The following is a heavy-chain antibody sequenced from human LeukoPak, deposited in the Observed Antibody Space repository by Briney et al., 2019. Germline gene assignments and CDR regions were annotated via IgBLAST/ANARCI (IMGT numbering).Heavy chain of an antibody. J-gene: IGHJ6*02. D-gene: IGHD3-22*01. CDR2: IYYSGST. Sequence: PSETLSLTCTVSGGSISSYYWSWIRQPPGKGLEWIGYIYYSGSTNYNPSLKSRLTISVDTSKNQFSLKLSSVTAADTAVYYCAREVVVVIRDYYYYYGMDVWGQGTTVTVSS. CDR1: GGSISSYY. CDR3: AREVVVVIRDYYYYYGMDV. V-gene: IGHV4-59*12.